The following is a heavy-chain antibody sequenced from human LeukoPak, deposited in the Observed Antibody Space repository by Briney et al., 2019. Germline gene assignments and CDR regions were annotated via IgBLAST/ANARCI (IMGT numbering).Heavy chain of an antibody. CDR3: ARGMGATTFADFDF. Sequence: VASVKVSCKASDYTFTNYGVSWVRQATGQGLEWVGWISTYNGNTNYAQKLQDRVTMTTDTSTTTAYMELRSLRSDDTAVYYCARGMGATTFADFDFWGQGTLVTVSS. J-gene: IGHJ4*02. D-gene: IGHD1-26*01. V-gene: IGHV1-18*01. CDR2: ISTYNGNT. CDR1: DYTFTNYG.